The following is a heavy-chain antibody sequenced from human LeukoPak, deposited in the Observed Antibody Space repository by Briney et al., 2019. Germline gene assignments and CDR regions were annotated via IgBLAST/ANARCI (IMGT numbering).Heavy chain of an antibody. CDR2: INHSGST. D-gene: IGHD4-11*01. J-gene: IGHJ6*03. CDR3: ASTTVTTPYYYYYMDV. Sequence: SETQSLTCAVYGGSFSGYYWSWIRQPPGKGLEWIGEINHSGSTNYNPSLKSRVTISVDTSKNQFSLKLSSVTAADTAVYYCASTTVTTPYYYYYMDVWGKGTTVTVSS. CDR1: GGSFSGYY. V-gene: IGHV4-34*01.